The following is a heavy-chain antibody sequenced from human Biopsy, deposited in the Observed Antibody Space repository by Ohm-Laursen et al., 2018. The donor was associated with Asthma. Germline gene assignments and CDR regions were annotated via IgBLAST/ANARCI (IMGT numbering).Heavy chain of an antibody. CDR1: RFTYE. J-gene: IGHJ4*02. Sequence: SLRLSCTASRFTYEMHWVRQAPGKGLEWVAVISYDGSSIYYADSVKSRFTISRDNSKNTLHLQMNSLTAEDTAVYYCAREGVAGTHIEDWGQGTLVTVSS. D-gene: IGHD6-19*01. CDR3: AREGVAGTHIED. V-gene: IGHV3-30-3*01. CDR2: ISYDGSSI.